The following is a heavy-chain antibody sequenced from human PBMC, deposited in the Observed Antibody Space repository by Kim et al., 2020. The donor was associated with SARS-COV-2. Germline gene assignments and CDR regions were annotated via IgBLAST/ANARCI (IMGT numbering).Heavy chain of an antibody. V-gene: IGHV3-74*01. J-gene: IGHJ4*02. Sequence: YADSGKGRFTISRDNAKNTLYLQMNSLRAEDTAVYYCAREIYGSGSYSDFWGQGTLVTVSS. CDR3: AREIYGSGSYSDF. D-gene: IGHD3-10*01.